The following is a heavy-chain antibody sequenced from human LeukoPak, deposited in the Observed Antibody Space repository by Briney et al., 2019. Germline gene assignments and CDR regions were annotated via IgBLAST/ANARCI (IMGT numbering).Heavy chain of an antibody. V-gene: IGHV1-2*06. Sequence: ASVKVSCKASGYTLTGYYMHWVRQAPGQGLEWMGRINPNSGGTNYAQKFQGRVTMTRDTSISTAYMELSRLRSDDTAVYYCARDLAPLLWFGELYWFDPWGQGTLVTVSS. D-gene: IGHD3-10*01. CDR1: GYTLTGYY. CDR3: ARDLAPLLWFGELYWFDP. J-gene: IGHJ5*02. CDR2: INPNSGGT.